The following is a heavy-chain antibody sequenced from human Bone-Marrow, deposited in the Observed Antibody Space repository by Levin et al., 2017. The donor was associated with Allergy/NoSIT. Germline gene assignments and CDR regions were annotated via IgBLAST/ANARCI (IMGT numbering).Heavy chain of an antibody. CDR2: IWYDGSNE. Sequence: GGSLRLSCAASGFTFSSYGMHWVRQAPGKGLEWVATIWYDGSNEYYGDSVKGRFTISRDNSKNTLYLQMNGLRAEDTAVYYCARDYDSGKYCNGPLAYWGQGTLVTVSS. V-gene: IGHV3-33*01. CDR3: ARDYDSGKYCNGPLAY. J-gene: IGHJ4*02. D-gene: IGHD3-10*01. CDR1: GFTFSSYG.